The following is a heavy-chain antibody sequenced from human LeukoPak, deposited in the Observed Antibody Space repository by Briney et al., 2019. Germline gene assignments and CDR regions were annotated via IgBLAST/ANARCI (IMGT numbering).Heavy chain of an antibody. Sequence: PGGSLRLSCAASGFTFTSYAMNWVRQAPGKGLEWVSGISGSGHSTYYADSVKGRFTISRDNSKNTLFLQMNSLRAEDTAVYYCARVRLSPTETQWLRINDYWGQGTLVTVSS. CDR1: GFTFTSYA. CDR2: ISGSGHST. J-gene: IGHJ4*02. D-gene: IGHD5-12*01. V-gene: IGHV3-23*01. CDR3: ARVRLSPTETQWLRINDY.